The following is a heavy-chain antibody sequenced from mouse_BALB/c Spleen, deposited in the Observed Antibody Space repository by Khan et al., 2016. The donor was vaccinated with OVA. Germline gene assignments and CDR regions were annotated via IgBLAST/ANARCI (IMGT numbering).Heavy chain of an antibody. D-gene: IGHD4-1*01. CDR3: ASHLTGSFAY. V-gene: IGHV5-6*01. Sequence: EVELVESVGDLVKPGGSLKLSCAASGFTFSSYSMSWVRPTPDKRLEWVATISSGGDYTYYPDNVKGRFTISRDNAKNTLYLQMSSLKSEDTAMYYCASHLTGSFAYWGQGTLVTVSA. J-gene: IGHJ3*01. CDR1: GFTFSSYS. CDR2: ISSGGDYT.